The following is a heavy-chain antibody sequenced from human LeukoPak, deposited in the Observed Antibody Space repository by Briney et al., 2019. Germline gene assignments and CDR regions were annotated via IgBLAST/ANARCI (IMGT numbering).Heavy chain of an antibody. V-gene: IGHV3-23*01. D-gene: IGHD5/OR15-5a*01. CDR1: GFPFSNYA. CDR3: AKSVVPGGAYYFDY. CDR2: ISGSGDTT. J-gene: IGHJ4*02. Sequence: GGPLRLSCAASGFPFSNYAMRWLRQAPGKGLEWVSAISGSGDTTYYADSVKGRFTLSRDNSKNTLYLQMHSLRAEDTAVYYCAKSVVPGGAYYFDYWGQGTLVTVSS.